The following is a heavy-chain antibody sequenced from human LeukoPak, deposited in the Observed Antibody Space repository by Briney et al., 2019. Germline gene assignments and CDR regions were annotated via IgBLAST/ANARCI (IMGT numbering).Heavy chain of an antibody. Sequence: GGSPRLSCAASGFTFNNYAMSWVRQAPGKGLEWVSAISNSGGATYYADSVKGRFTISRDNSKNTPFLHMNSMRVEDTAVYYCAKAPPAATKYYYGMDVWGQGTTVTVSS. V-gene: IGHV3-23*01. CDR3: AKAPPAATKYYYGMDV. D-gene: IGHD2-2*01. J-gene: IGHJ6*02. CDR2: ISNSGGAT. CDR1: GFTFNNYA.